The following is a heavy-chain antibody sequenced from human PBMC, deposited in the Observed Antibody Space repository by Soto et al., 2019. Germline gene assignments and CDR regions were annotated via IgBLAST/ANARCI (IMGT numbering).Heavy chain of an antibody. V-gene: IGHV4-34*01. CDR1: GGSFSGYY. Sequence: QVQLQQWGAGLLKPSETLSLTCAVYGGSFSGYYWSWIRQPPGKGLEWIGEINHSGSTNYNPSLKSRVTISVDTSKNQFSLKLSSVTAADTAVYYCARGNVWFGEPPPYWGQGTLVTVSS. J-gene: IGHJ4*02. CDR2: INHSGST. D-gene: IGHD3-10*01. CDR3: ARGNVWFGEPPPY.